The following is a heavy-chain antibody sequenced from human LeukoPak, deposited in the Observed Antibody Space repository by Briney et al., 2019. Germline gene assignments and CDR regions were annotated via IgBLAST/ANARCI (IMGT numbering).Heavy chain of an antibody. CDR2: ISYDGSNK. V-gene: IGHV3-30*04. J-gene: IGHJ4*02. Sequence: GGSLRLSCAASGFTFSSYAMHWVRQAPGKGLEWVAVISYDGSNKYYADSVKGRFTISRDNSKNSLYLQMNSLRAEDTAVYYCARGPSGYHNTGGQGTLVTVSS. CDR3: ARGPSGYHNT. D-gene: IGHD5-12*01. CDR1: GFTFSSYA.